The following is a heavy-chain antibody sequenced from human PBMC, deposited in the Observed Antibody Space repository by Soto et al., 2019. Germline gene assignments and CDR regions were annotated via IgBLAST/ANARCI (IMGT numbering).Heavy chain of an antibody. D-gene: IGHD1-26*01. CDR2: IDPNGGGT. V-gene: IGHV1-2*02. Sequence: QVQLVQSGAEVKKPGASVKVSCKASGYTFTGYYMHWVRQAPGQGLEWMGWIDPNGGGTDYAQKLQGRVTMTRGTSISTAYMELSRLRVDDTAVYYCARVMSGSYLGHGYYFDYWGQGTLVTVSS. CDR3: ARVMSGSYLGHGYYFDY. J-gene: IGHJ4*02. CDR1: GYTFTGYY.